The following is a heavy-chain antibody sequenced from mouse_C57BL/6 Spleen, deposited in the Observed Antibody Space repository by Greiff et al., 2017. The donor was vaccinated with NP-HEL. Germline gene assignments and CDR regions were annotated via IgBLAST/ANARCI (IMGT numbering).Heavy chain of an antibody. V-gene: IGHV1-81*01. D-gene: IGHD3-3*01. CDR2: IYPRSGNT. CDR3: ARGKLDYYAMDY. J-gene: IGHJ4*01. Sequence: QVQLKQSGAELARPGASVKLSCKASGYTFTSYGISWVKQRTGQGLEWIGEIYPRSGNTYYNEKFKGKATLTADKSSSTAYMELRSLTSEDSAVYFCARGKLDYYAMDYWGQGTSVTVSS. CDR1: GYTFTSYG.